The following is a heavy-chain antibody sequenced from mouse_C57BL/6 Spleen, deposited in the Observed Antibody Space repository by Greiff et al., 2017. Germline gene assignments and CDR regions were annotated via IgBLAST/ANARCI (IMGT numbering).Heavy chain of an antibody. CDR2: ISSGGSYT. Sequence: EVQGVESGGDLVKPGGSLKLSCAASGFTFSSYGMSWVRQTPDKRLEWVATISSGGSYTYYPDSVKGRFTISRDNAKNTLYLQMSSLKSEDTAMYYCARHDYGNSLYYFDYWGQGTTLTVSS. CDR3: ARHDYGNSLYYFDY. D-gene: IGHD2-1*01. CDR1: GFTFSSYG. J-gene: IGHJ2*01. V-gene: IGHV5-6*01.